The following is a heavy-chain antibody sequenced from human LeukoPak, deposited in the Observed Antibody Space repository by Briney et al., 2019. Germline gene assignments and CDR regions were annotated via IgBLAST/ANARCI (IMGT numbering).Heavy chain of an antibody. CDR1: GGSISSYY. V-gene: IGHV4-59*01. CDR2: IYYSGST. Sequence: SETLSLTCTVSGGSISSYYWSWIRQPPGKGLEWIGYIYYSGSTNYNPSLKPRVTISVDTSKNQFSLKLSSVTAADTAVYYCARDRVLLWFGEPDYYYYCGMDVWGQGTTVTVSS. D-gene: IGHD3-10*01. J-gene: IGHJ6*02. CDR3: ARDRVLLWFGEPDYYYYCGMDV.